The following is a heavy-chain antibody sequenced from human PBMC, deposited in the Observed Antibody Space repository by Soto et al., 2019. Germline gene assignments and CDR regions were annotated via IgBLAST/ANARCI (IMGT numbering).Heavy chain of an antibody. CDR3: AREWIAAATNAFDI. D-gene: IGHD6-13*01. V-gene: IGHV4-59*01. CDR1: GGSISSYY. CDR2: IDYSGST. J-gene: IGHJ3*02. Sequence: PSETLSLTCTVSGGSISSYYWSWIRQPPGKGLEWIGYIDYSGSTNYNPSLKSRVTISVDTSKNQFSLKLSSVTAADTAVYYCAREWIAAATNAFDIWGQGTMVTVSS.